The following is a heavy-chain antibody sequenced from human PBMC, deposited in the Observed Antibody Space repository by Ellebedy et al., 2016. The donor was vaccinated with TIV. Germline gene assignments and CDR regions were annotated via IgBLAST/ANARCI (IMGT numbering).Heavy chain of an antibody. V-gene: IGHV4-39*01. CDR3: ASGMRVYKYGMDV. CDR2: IYYSGST. CDR1: GGSISSSSYY. Sequence: MPSETLSLTCTVSGGSISSSSYYWGWIRQPPGKGLEWIGSIYYSGSTYYNPSLKSRVTISVDTSKNQFSLKLSSVTAADTAVYYCASGMRVYKYGMDVWGQGTTVTVSS. J-gene: IGHJ6*02.